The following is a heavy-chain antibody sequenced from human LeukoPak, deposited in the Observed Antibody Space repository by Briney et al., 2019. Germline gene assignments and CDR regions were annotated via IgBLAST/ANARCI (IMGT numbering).Heavy chain of an antibody. CDR1: GGSISSHY. CDR3: ARDMTTFDY. J-gene: IGHJ4*02. Sequence: KPSETLSLTCTVSGGSISSHYWSWIRQPPGKGLEWIGYIYYSGSTKYNPSLKSRVTISVDTSKNQFSLKVSSVTAADTAVYYCARDMTTFDYWGQGTLVTVSS. D-gene: IGHD4-17*01. V-gene: IGHV4-59*11. CDR2: IYYSGST.